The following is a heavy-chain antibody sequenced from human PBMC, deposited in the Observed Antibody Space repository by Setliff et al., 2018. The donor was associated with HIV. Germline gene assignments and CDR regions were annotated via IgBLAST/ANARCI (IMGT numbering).Heavy chain of an antibody. V-gene: IGHV4-59*08. D-gene: IGHD3-9*01. Sequence: ASETLSLTCTVSGGSVSGYYWTWIRQPPGKGLEWIGHIYFSGTTNYNPSLQSRVTMSVDTSKNQFSLTLTSVTAADTAVYYCARQDGALTGRYFYYWGQGALVTVSS. CDR3: ARQDGALTGRYFYY. CDR1: GGSVSGYY. CDR2: IYFSGTT. J-gene: IGHJ4*02.